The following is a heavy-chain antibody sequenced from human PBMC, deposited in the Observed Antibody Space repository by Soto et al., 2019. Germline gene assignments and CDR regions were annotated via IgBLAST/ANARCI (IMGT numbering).Heavy chain of an antibody. Sequence: SGPTLVNPTQTLTLTFTFSGVSLTTSGVGVGWIRQPPGKALEWLALIYWNDDKRYSPSLKSRLTITKDTSKNQVVLTMTNMEPVDTATYYCAHTAGAYYDYVWGSYRLAGAFDIWGQGT. D-gene: IGHD3-16*02. J-gene: IGHJ3*02. V-gene: IGHV2-5*01. CDR1: GVSLTTSGVG. CDR3: AHTAGAYYDYVWGSYRLAGAFDI. CDR2: IYWNDDK.